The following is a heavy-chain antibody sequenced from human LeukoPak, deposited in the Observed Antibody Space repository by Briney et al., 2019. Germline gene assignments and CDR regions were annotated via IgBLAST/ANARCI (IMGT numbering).Heavy chain of an antibody. CDR3: TTDRERYFDWSRGYFDY. CDR1: GFTFSNAW. V-gene: IGHV3-15*01. J-gene: IGHJ4*02. Sequence: GGSLRLSCAAPGFTFSNAWMGWVRQAPGKGLEWVGHIKSKTDGGTTDYAAPVKGRFTISRDDSKNTLYLQMNSLKTEDAAVYYCTTDRERYFDWSRGYFDYWGQGTLVTVSS. D-gene: IGHD3-9*01. CDR2: IKSKTDGGTT.